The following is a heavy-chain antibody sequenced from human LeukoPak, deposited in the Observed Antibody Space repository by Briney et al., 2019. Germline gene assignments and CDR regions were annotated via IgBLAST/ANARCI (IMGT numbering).Heavy chain of an antibody. CDR2: IIPIFGTT. D-gene: IGHD5-12*01. CDR1: GGTFSSYA. Sequence: PVASVKVSCKASGGTFSSYAISWVRQAPGQGLEWMGRIIPIFGTTNYAQKFQGRVTITADESTSTAYMELSSLRSEDTAMYFCAREGQYIAYGSPSRDPYGLDVWGQGTTVTVSS. CDR3: AREGQYIAYGSPSRDPYGLDV. V-gene: IGHV1-69*13. J-gene: IGHJ6*02.